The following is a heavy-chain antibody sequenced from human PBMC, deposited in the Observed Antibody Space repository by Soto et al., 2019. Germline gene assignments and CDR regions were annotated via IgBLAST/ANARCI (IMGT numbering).Heavy chain of an antibody. D-gene: IGHD6-13*01. CDR3: VRRHVSATGIDWIDP. J-gene: IGHJ5*02. V-gene: IGHV1-3*01. Sequence: ASVKVSCKASGYTFTSYGIHWVRQAPGQGLEWMGWINAGNGDTKYSPKFQGRVTITRDTAASTAYMELSSLRSEDTAVYYCVRRHVSATGIDWIDPWGQGTLVTVSS. CDR2: INAGNGDT. CDR1: GYTFTSYG.